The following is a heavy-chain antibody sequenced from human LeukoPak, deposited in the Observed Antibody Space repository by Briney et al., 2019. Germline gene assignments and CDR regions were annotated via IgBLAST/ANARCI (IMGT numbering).Heavy chain of an antibody. D-gene: IGHD3-9*01. Sequence: GASVKVSCKASGYTFTSYDINWVRQATGQGLEWMGWMNPNSGNTGYAQKFQGRVTITADKSTSTAYMELSSLRSEDTAVYYCARVEYDILTGYPGYYYYYMDVWGKGTTVTVSS. V-gene: IGHV1-8*01. CDR3: ARVEYDILTGYPGYYYYYMDV. CDR1: GYTFTSYD. CDR2: MNPNSGNT. J-gene: IGHJ6*03.